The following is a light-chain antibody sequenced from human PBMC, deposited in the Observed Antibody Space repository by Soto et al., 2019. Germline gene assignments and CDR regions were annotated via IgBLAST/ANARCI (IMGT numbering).Light chain of an antibody. Sequence: DIQMTQSPSSLSASVGDRVTITCRASQRISTYLNWYQQEPGKAPKLLIYGASNLQSGAPSRFSGSGSGTAYTLTISSQQPEDFATYYCQHTYSTPGTFGRGTKVEI. CDR2: GAS. J-gene: IGKJ1*01. V-gene: IGKV1-39*01. CDR3: QHTYSTPGT. CDR1: QRISTY.